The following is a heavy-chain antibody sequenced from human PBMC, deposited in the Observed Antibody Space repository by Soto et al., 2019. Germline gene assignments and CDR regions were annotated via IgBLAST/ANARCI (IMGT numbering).Heavy chain of an antibody. Sequence: QMQLVESGGGVVQPGRSLRLSCAASGFIFSRSGMHWVRQAPGQGLEWLSIIWYDGSEKYYADSVKGRFTTARDKSKNMVYLERNSLRLEDTAIYYCAKDMGTTGDGHRKGYFDLWGRGTLVTVSS. CDR3: AKDMGTTGDGHRKGYFDL. D-gene: IGHD7-27*01. CDR1: GFIFSRSG. V-gene: IGHV3-33*03. J-gene: IGHJ2*01. CDR2: IWYDGSEK.